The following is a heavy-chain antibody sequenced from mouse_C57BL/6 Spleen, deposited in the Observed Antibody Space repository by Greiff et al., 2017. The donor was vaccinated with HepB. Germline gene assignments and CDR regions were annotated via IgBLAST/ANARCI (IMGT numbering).Heavy chain of an antibody. D-gene: IGHD2-4*01. Sequence: EVMLVESGGGLVKPGGSLKLSCAASGFTFSSYAMSWVRQTPEKRLEWVATISDGGSYTYYPDNVKGRFTISRDNAKNNLYLQMSHLKSEDTAMYYCARVYYDYGGYFDYWGQGTTLTVSS. CDR1: GFTFSSYA. J-gene: IGHJ2*01. CDR3: ARVYYDYGGYFDY. V-gene: IGHV5-4*03. CDR2: ISDGGSYT.